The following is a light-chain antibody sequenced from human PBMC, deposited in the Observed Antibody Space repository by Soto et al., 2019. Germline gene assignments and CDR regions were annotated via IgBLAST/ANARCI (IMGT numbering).Light chain of an antibody. CDR3: QQYGSSHPHT. CDR2: GAS. J-gene: IGKJ2*01. CDR1: QSVSSSF. Sequence: ILLTQSPGTLSLSQGERATLSCRASQSVSSSFIAWYQHKPGQAPSLLIYGASSRATGIPDRFSGSGSGTGFTLTISRLEPEDFAVYFCQQYGSSHPHTFGQGTKVDIK. V-gene: IGKV3-20*01.